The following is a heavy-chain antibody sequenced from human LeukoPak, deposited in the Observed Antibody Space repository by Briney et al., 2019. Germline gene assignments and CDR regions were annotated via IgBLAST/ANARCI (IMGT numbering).Heavy chain of an antibody. D-gene: IGHD4-23*01. Sequence: SETLSLTCTVSGGSISSYYWSWIRHPPGKGLEWIGYIYYSGSTNYNPSLKSRVTISVDTSKNQFSLKLSSVTAADTAVYYCARAYGGNSALSRWGQGTLVTVSS. V-gene: IGHV4-59*01. J-gene: IGHJ4*02. CDR1: GGSISSYY. CDR2: IYYSGST. CDR3: ARAYGGNSALSR.